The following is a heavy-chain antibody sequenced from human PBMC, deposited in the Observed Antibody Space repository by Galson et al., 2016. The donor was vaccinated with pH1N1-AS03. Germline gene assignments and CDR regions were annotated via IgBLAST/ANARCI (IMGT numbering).Heavy chain of an antibody. CDR2: IDWDDDK. CDR3: ARGVRPYYYAMDV. Sequence: LVKPTQTLTLTCTISGFSLTTSGMCVNWIRQPPGKALEWLARIDWDDDKYFSTSLRTRLTISRDTSKNQVVLKMTNMGPLDTGTYYCARGVRPYYYAMDVWGQGTTVTVSS. CDR1: GFSLTTSGMC. J-gene: IGHJ6*02. V-gene: IGHV2-70*11.